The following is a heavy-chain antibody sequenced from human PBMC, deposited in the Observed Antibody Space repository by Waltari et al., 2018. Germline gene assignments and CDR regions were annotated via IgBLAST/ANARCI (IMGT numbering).Heavy chain of an antibody. CDR3: ARATCSHGGCSMYYFYYYMDV. CDR2: VYHSGTT. J-gene: IGHJ6*03. CDR1: GDSISSGFY. V-gene: IGHV4-38-2*01. Sequence: QVQLRESGPGLVKSSETLTLTCDVSGDSISSGFYWAWIRQPPGKGPEWIWSVYHSGTTFYNPSLKSRVTMSVDTSKKHFSLSLTSVTAADTAVYYCARATCSHGGCSMYYFYYYMDVWGKGITVTVSS. D-gene: IGHD1-26*01.